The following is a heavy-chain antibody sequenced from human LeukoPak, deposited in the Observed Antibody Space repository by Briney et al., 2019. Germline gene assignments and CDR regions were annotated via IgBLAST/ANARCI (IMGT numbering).Heavy chain of an antibody. D-gene: IGHD3-22*01. CDR2: ISGYNGHT. J-gene: IGHJ5*02. CDR1: GYTFTSYG. CDR3: ASSGYSEEWFDP. V-gene: IGHV1-18*01. Sequence: ASVKVSCKASGYTFTSYGISWVRQAPGQGLEWMGRISGYNGHTNYAQKLQGRVTMTTDTSTRTAYMELRSLRSDDTAVYYCASSGYSEEWFDPWGQGTLVTVSS.